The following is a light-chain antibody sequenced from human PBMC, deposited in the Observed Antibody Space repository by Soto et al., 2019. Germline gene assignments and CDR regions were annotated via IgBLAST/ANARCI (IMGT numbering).Light chain of an antibody. V-gene: IGLV3-27*01. CDR3: YSAADNNAV. J-gene: IGLJ7*01. Sequence: SYELTQPSSVSVSPGQTARITCSGDVLAKKYDRWSQQKPGQAPVLVIYTVSERPSGIPEPFSGSSSGTTVTLTISGAHVEDEADYFCYSAADNNAVFGGGTQLTVL. CDR1: VLAKKY. CDR2: TVS.